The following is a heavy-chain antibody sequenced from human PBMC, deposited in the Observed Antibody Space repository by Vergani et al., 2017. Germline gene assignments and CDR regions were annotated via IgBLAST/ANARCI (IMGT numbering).Heavy chain of an antibody. CDR2: IIPIFGTA. CDR1: GGTFSSYA. D-gene: IGHD5-18*01. J-gene: IGHJ6*03. V-gene: IGHV1-69*01. CDR3: ARDPGYSYGYSDYYYYYMDV. Sequence: QVQLVQSGAEVKKPGSSVKVSCKASGGTFSSYAISWVRQAPGQGLEWMGGIIPIFGTANYAQKFQGRVTITADESTSTAYMELSSLRYEDTAVYYCARDPGYSYGYSDYYYYYMDVWGKGTTVTVSS.